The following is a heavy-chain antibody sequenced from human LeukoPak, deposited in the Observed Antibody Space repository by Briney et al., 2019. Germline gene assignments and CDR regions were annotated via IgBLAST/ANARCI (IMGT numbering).Heavy chain of an antibody. V-gene: IGHV3-23*01. CDR3: AKDSIYSSGWYDYGNYFDY. J-gene: IGHJ4*02. CDR2: ISGSGGST. D-gene: IGHD6-19*01. CDR1: GFTFSSYA. Sequence: PGGSLRLSCAASGFTFSSYAMSWGRQAPGKGLEWVSAISGSGGSTYYADSVKGRFTISRDNSKNTLYLQMNSLRAEDTAVYYCAKDSIYSSGWYDYGNYFDYWGQGTLVTVSS.